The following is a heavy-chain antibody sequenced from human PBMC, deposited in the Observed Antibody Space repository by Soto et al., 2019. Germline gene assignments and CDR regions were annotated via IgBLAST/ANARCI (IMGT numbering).Heavy chain of an antibody. V-gene: IGHV1-18*01. Sequence: ASVKVSCKASGYTFSSYGISWVRQAPGQGLEWMGWITVYNGNTNYAQKLQGRVTMSTDTSTSTAYMELRSLRSDDTAVYYCAVSIAVAGTGNWFDPWGQGTLVTVSS. CDR1: GYTFSSYG. CDR3: AVSIAVAGTGNWFDP. D-gene: IGHD6-19*01. CDR2: ITVYNGNT. J-gene: IGHJ5*02.